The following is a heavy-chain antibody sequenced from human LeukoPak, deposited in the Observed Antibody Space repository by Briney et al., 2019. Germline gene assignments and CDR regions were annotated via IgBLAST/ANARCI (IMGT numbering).Heavy chain of an antibody. V-gene: IGHV5-51*01. CDR2: VYPGDSDSDT. J-gene: IGHJ4*02. Sequence: GESLKISCKCSGYSFTSYWIGWVRQMPGKGLEWMGVVYPGDSDSDTKYSPSFQGQVTISADKSISTAYLQWSSLKASDTAIYYCARRDYYGSGSYWGAFDYWGQGTLVTVSP. D-gene: IGHD3-10*01. CDR1: GYSFTSYW. CDR3: ARRDYYGSGSYWGAFDY.